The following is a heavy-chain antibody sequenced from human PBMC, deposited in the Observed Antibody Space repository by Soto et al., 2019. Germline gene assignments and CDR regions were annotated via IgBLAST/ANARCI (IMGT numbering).Heavy chain of an antibody. CDR2: ISSSSSYI. Sequence: GGLGLFHSARGIPFSSYSMNWVRQAPGKGLEWVSSISSSSSYIYYADSVKGRFTISRDNAKNSLYLQMNSLRAEETAVYYCATRFVDYWGQGTLVTVSS. J-gene: IGHJ4*02. CDR1: GIPFSSYS. V-gene: IGHV3-21*01. CDR3: ATRFVDY. D-gene: IGHD3-10*01.